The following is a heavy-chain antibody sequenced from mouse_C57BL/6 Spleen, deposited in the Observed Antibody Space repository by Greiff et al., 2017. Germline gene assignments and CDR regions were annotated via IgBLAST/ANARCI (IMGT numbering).Heavy chain of an antibody. CDR1: GYTFTSYG. V-gene: IGHV1-81*01. CDR3: ARYYGSSYFDY. Sequence: VMLVESGAELARPGASVKLSCKASGYTFTSYGISWVKQRTGQGLEWIGEIYPRSGNTYYNEKFKGKATLTADKSSSTAYMELRSLTSEDSAVYFCARYYGSSYFDYWGQGTTLTVSS. D-gene: IGHD1-1*01. J-gene: IGHJ2*01. CDR2: IYPRSGNT.